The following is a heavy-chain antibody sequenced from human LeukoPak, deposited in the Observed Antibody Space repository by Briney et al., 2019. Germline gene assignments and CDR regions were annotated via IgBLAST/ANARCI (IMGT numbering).Heavy chain of an antibody. CDR1: GYSFSSYW. J-gene: IGHJ4*02. CDR3: ARSMGVTASDY. Sequence: GESLKISCEGPGYSFSSYWIGWVRQMPGKGLEWMGIIYPGDSDTRYSPSFQGQVTISADESINTIYLQWSSLKASDTALYYCARSMGVTASDYWGQGTLVTVSS. CDR2: IYPGDSDT. V-gene: IGHV5-51*01. D-gene: IGHD3-10*01.